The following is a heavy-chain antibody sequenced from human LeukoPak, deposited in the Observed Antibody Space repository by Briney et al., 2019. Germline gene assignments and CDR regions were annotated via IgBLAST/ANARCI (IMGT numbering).Heavy chain of an antibody. Sequence: GGSLRLSCSASGFTFSSYGMHWVRQAPGKGLEWVAVISYDGSNKYYADSVKGRFTISRDNSKNTLYLQMNSLRPEDTAVYYCAKDISVAGTSGLDYWGQGTLVTVSS. D-gene: IGHD6-19*01. J-gene: IGHJ4*02. CDR1: GFTFSSYG. CDR3: AKDISVAGTSGLDY. V-gene: IGHV3-30*18. CDR2: ISYDGSNK.